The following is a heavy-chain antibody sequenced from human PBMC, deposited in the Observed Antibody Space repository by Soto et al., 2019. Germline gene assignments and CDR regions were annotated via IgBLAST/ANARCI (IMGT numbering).Heavy chain of an antibody. V-gene: IGHV3-23*01. J-gene: IGHJ4*02. CDR2: ISGSGGST. Sequence: PGGSLRLSCAASGFTFSSYAMSWVRQAPGKGLEWVSAISGSGGSTYYADSVKGRFTISRDNSKNTLYLQMNSLRAEDTSVYYCAKDCYDSSGYHPAYWGQGTLVTVSS. CDR1: GFTFSSYA. CDR3: AKDCYDSSGYHPAY. D-gene: IGHD3-22*01.